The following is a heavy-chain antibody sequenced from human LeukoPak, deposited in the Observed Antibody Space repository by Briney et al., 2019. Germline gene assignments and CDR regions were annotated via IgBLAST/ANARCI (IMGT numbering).Heavy chain of an antibody. CDR2: ISYDGSNK. CDR1: GFTFSNAW. D-gene: IGHD3-3*01. Sequence: GGSLRLSCAASGFTFSNAWMSWVRQAPGKGLEWVAVISYDGSNKYYADSVKGRFTISRDNSKNTLYLQMNSLRAEDTAVYYCAKTFGWGGGYYDFWSGPYYFDYWGQGTLVTVSP. V-gene: IGHV3-30*18. J-gene: IGHJ4*02. CDR3: AKTFGWGGGYYDFWSGPYYFDY.